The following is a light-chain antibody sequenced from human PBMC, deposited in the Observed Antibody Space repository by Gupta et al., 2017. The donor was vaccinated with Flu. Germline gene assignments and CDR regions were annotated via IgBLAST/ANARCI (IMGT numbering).Light chain of an antibody. CDR3: KQRNNGPIT. CDR2: DAS. CDR1: PSVSNF. Sequence: PAPLSLSPGESATLSCRASPSVSNFFAWYPQTTRQAPRLLISDASTRATGIQARFSGSGSGPXFTLTLXSLEPEDFAMYTCKQRNNGPITCGXGTRLEIK. V-gene: IGKV3-11*01. J-gene: IGKJ5*01.